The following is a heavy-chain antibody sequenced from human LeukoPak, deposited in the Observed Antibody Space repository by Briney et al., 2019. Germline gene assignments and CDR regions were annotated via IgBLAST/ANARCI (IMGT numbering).Heavy chain of an antibody. J-gene: IGHJ6*02. D-gene: IGHD6-13*01. CDR1: GFTFSSYA. CDR2: ISGSGVTT. Sequence: PGGSLRLSCVASGFTFSSYAMGWVRQAPGKGLEWVSAISGSGVTTHYAGSVKGRFSISRDNSKNTLYLQMNSLRAEDTAVYYCARDRHYSSSWIYYYYGMDVWGQGTTVTVSS. CDR3: ARDRHYSSSWIYYYYGMDV. V-gene: IGHV3-23*01.